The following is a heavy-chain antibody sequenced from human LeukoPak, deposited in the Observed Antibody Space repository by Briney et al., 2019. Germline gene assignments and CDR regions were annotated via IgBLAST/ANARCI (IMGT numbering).Heavy chain of an antibody. CDR1: GGSISSSSYY. Sequence: NSSETLSLTCTVSGGSISSSSYYWGWIRQPPGKGLEWIGSIYYSGSTYYNPSLKSRVTISVDTSKNQFSLKLSSVTAADTAVYYCARAGPRLWDDSSGYYKGYYFDYWGQGTLVTVSS. D-gene: IGHD3-22*01. V-gene: IGHV4-39*07. J-gene: IGHJ4*02. CDR3: ARAGPRLWDDSSGYYKGYYFDY. CDR2: IYYSGST.